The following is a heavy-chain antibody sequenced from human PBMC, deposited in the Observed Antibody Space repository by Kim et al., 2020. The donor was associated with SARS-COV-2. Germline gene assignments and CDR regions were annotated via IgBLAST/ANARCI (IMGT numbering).Heavy chain of an antibody. J-gene: IGHJ4*02. CDR2: ITGSGYP. CDR3: AKDRDQLVLPNYDF. CDR1: GFTFTNYP. D-gene: IGHD2-8*01. V-gene: IGHV3-23*01. Sequence: GGSLRLSCAASGFTFTNYPLSWVRQAPGKGLEGVSTITGSGYPYYAHSVKGRVTISRDSSRNTLDLQKNSLRGDDTAVYFCAKDRDQLVLPNYDFWCQG.